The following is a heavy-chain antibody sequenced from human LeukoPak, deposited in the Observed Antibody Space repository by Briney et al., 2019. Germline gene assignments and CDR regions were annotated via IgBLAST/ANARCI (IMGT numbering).Heavy chain of an antibody. J-gene: IGHJ6*02. Sequence: GGSLRLSCAASGFTVSSNYMSWVRQAPGKGLEWVSVIYSGGSTYYADSVKGRFTISRDNSKNTLYLQMNSLRAEDTAVYYCARDAHYYDSRAYYCYGMDVWGQGTTVTVSS. CDR1: GFTVSSNY. CDR2: IYSGGST. V-gene: IGHV3-66*01. D-gene: IGHD3-22*01. CDR3: ARDAHYYDSRAYYCYGMDV.